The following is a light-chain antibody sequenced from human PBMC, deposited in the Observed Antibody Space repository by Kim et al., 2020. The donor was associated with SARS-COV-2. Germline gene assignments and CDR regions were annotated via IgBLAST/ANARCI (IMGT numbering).Light chain of an antibody. Sequence: SPGERATLSCRANQSIGIYLAWYQQKPGQAPRPLIYAASDRATGIPARFSGSGSGTDFTLTISSLEPEDFAVYYCQHRSNWPITFGQGTRLEIK. CDR2: AAS. J-gene: IGKJ5*01. CDR1: QSIGIY. CDR3: QHRSNWPIT. V-gene: IGKV3-11*01.